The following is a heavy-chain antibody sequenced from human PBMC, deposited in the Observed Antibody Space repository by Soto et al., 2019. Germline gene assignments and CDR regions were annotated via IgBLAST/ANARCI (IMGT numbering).Heavy chain of an antibody. CDR1: GYTFTSYG. J-gene: IGHJ4*02. Sequence: SVKVSCKASGYTFTSYGISWVRQAPGQGHEWIGWISAYNGKTNYAQNLQGRVTMTTDTSTSTAHMELRSLIFDDTAVYFCARRPRDRAPDFCGQGTLVTVS. CDR3: ARRPRDRAPDF. D-gene: IGHD3-22*01. V-gene: IGHV1-18*04. CDR2: ISAYNGKT.